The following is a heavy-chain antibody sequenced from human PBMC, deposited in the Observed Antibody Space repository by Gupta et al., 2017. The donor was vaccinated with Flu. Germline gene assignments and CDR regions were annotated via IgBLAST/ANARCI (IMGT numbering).Heavy chain of an antibody. CDR3: AKDSRAVYSDFYS. J-gene: IGHJ4*02. Sequence: QVQLVESGGDVVQPGRSLRPSCAASGCTFSSYAMDWVRQSPGKGLEWVALISSIGSLKYYADSVKGRFAVSRDNSKNTLHLQMNNLRPDDSAVYYCAKDSRAVYSDFYSWAQGALVTVSS. V-gene: IGHV3-30*18. CDR1: GCTFSSYA. CDR2: ISSIGSLK. D-gene: IGHD4-4*01.